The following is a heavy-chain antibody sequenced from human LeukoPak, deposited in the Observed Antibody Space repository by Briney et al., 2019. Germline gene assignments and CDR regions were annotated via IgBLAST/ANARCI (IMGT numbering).Heavy chain of an antibody. CDR2: IKQDGSER. J-gene: IGHJ4*02. CDR1: GFTFTSYW. CDR3: AKFNNHYPFDY. V-gene: IGHV3-7*01. D-gene: IGHD1-14*01. Sequence: GGSLRLSCAASGFTFTSYWMSWVRQAPGKGLEWVANIKQDGSERYYVDSVKGRFIISRDNAKNSLYLQMNSLRAEDTAVYYCAKFNNHYPFDYWGQGTLVTVSS.